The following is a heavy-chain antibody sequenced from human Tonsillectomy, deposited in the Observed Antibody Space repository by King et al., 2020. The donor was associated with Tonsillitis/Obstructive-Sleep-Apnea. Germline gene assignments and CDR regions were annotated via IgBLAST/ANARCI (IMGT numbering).Heavy chain of an antibody. J-gene: IGHJ4*02. CDR2: RYHSGSS. D-gene: IGHD6-25*01. V-gene: IGHV4-4*02. CDR1: GASISTSNW. Sequence: VQLQESGPGLVKPSGTLSLTCAVSGASISTSNWWRWVRQPPGRGLEWIGERYHSGSSSYNPSLKSRVTISLDKSKNQFSLNLTSVTAADTAVYYCAKRDLRLYFDYWGQGTLVTVSS. CDR3: AKRDLRLYFDY.